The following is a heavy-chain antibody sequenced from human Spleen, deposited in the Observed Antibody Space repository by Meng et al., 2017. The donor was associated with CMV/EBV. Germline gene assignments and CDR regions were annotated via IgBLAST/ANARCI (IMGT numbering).Heavy chain of an antibody. CDR1: GFSFSRYA. V-gene: IGHV3-30*04. CDR3: AKAPYGDNSEQAHC. D-gene: IGHD4-23*01. CDR2: ISFDGNNK. J-gene: IGHJ4*02. Sequence: GGSLRLSCAASGFSFSRYAMHWVRQAPGKGLDWVAIISFDGNNKYYADSVKGRFTISRDNSRNTLNLQMNSLRAEDTVIYYCAKAPYGDNSEQAHCWGQGTLVTVSS.